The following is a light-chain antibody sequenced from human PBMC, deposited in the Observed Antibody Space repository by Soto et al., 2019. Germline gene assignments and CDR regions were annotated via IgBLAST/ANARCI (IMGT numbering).Light chain of an antibody. CDR2: ATS. CDR1: QTASNY. V-gene: IGKV1-39*01. J-gene: IGKJ1*01. CDR3: QQTYTTPRT. Sequence: DTQMTQSPSYLSASVGDRISITCRASQTASNYVNWYQQKPGKAPTLLISATSTLQSGVPSRFRGSGSGTDFTLTITSLQPEDFATYYCQQTYTTPRTFGQATKVAIK.